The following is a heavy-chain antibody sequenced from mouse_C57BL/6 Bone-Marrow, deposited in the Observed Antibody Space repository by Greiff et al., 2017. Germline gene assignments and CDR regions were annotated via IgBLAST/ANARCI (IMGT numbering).Heavy chain of an antibody. CDR1: GFSLTSYG. CDR3: AWLRFAY. CDR2: IWSGGST. V-gene: IGHV2-2*01. D-gene: IGHD2-2*01. Sequence: VQLQQSGPGLVQPSQSLSITCTVSGFSLTSYGVHWVRQSPGKGLEWLGVIWSGGSTDYNAAFISRLSISKDNSKSQVFFKMNSLQADDTAIYYRAWLRFAYWGQGTLVTVSA. J-gene: IGHJ3*01.